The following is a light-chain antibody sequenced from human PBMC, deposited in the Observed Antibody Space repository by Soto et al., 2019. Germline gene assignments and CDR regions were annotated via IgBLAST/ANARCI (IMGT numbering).Light chain of an antibody. Sequence: EIVLTQSPATLSLSPGERATLSCRASQSVSSYLAWYQQKPGQAPRLLIYDASNRATGIPARFSGSGSGRDFTLTISSLEREDFAVYYCQQRSNWEYTFGHGTKLEIK. CDR3: QQRSNWEYT. J-gene: IGKJ2*01. V-gene: IGKV3-11*02. CDR1: QSVSSY. CDR2: DAS.